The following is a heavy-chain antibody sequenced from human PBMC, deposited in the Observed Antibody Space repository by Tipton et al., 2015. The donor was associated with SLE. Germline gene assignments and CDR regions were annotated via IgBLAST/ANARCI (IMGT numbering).Heavy chain of an antibody. CDR1: GFTFSSYA. J-gene: IGHJ4*02. Sequence: SLRLSCAASGFTFSSYAMSWVRQAPGKGLEWVSAIRGNIDYADSVKGRFTISRDNAKNSLYLQMNSLRAEDTALYYCAKDPTMVQGVIMGGEFDYWGQGTLVTVSS. V-gene: IGHV3-9*01. CDR2: IRGNI. D-gene: IGHD3-10*01. CDR3: AKDPTMVQGVIMGGEFDY.